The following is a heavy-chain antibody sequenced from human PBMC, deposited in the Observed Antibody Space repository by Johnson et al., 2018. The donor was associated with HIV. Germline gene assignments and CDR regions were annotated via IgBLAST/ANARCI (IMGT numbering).Heavy chain of an antibody. CDR2: ISYDGSNN. Sequence: QVQLVESGGGVVQPGRSLRLSCAASGFTFSSYAMHWVRQAPGKGLEWVAVISYDGSNNYYADSVKGRFTISRDNSKTTLYLQMNSLRAEDTAVYYCAKAMSPMVRGNIWGQGTMVTVSS. J-gene: IGHJ3*02. CDR1: GFTFSSYA. CDR3: AKAMSPMVRGNI. V-gene: IGHV3-30*04. D-gene: IGHD3-10*01.